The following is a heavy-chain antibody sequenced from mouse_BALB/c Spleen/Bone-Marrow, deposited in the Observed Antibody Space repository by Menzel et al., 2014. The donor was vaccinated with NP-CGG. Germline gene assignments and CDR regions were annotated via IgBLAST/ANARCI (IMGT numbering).Heavy chain of an antibody. CDR2: IYPGNSDT. Sequence: EVKLVESGTVLARPGASVKMSCKASGYTFTSYWMHWVKQRPGQGLEWIGAIYPGNSDTSYNQKFKGKAKLTAVTSTSTAYMELRSLTNEDSAVYYCTREGLLRLRYFDYWGQGTTLTVSS. CDR1: GYTFTSYW. CDR3: TREGLLRLRYFDY. V-gene: IGHV1-5*01. D-gene: IGHD1-2*01. J-gene: IGHJ2*01.